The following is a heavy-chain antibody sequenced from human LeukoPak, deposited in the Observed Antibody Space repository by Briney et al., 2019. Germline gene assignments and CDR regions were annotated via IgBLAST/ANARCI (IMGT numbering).Heavy chain of an antibody. CDR1: GGSISSSSCY. CDR2: IYHSGST. D-gene: IGHD6-6*01. V-gene: IGHV4-39*07. Sequence: SETLSLTCTVSGGSISSSSCYWGWIRQPPGKGLEWIGSIYHSGSTYYNPSLKSRVTISVDTSKNQFSLKLSSVTAADTAVYYCARRQQLETIFDYWGQGTLVTVSS. J-gene: IGHJ4*02. CDR3: ARRQQLETIFDY.